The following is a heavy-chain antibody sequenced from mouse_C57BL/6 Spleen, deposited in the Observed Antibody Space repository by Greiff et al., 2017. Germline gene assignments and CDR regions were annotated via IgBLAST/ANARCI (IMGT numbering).Heavy chain of an antibody. V-gene: IGHV1-66*01. J-gene: IGHJ2*01. CDR2: IYPGSGNT. Sequence: VKLMESGPELVKPGASVKISCKASGYSFTSYYIHWVKQRPGQGLEWIGWIYPGSGNTKYNEKFKGKDPLTADTSSSTAYMQLSSLTSEDSAVYYCAREGGNYFDYWGQGTTLTVSS. CDR3: AREGGNYFDY. D-gene: IGHD2-14*01. CDR1: GYSFTSYY.